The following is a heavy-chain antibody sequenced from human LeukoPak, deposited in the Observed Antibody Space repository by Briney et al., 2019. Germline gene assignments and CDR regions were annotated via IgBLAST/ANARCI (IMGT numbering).Heavy chain of an antibody. CDR1: GGSISSGGYY. CDR3: ARDPRRVAAAGSRGYGMDV. Sequence: SETLSLICTVSGGSISSGGYYWSWIREHPGKGLEWIGYIYYSGSTYYNPSLKSRVTISVDTSKNQFSLKLSSVTAADTAVYYCARDPRRVAAAGSRGYGMDVWGQGTTVTVSS. D-gene: IGHD6-13*01. J-gene: IGHJ6*02. CDR2: IYYSGST. V-gene: IGHV4-31*03.